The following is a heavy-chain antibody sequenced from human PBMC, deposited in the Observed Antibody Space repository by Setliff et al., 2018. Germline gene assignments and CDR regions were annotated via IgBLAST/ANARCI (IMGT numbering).Heavy chain of an antibody. D-gene: IGHD6-13*01. Sequence: ASVKVSCKVSGYRLIEVSMHWVRQAPGKGLEWMGGFDPEDEETIYAQKFQGRVTMTEDTSTDTAYMALSSLRSEDTAVYYCATVEAITIAAAGTTIFDYWGQGTLVTVSS. CDR3: ATVEAITIAAAGTTIFDY. V-gene: IGHV1-24*01. CDR2: FDPEDEET. CDR1: GYRLIEVS. J-gene: IGHJ4*02.